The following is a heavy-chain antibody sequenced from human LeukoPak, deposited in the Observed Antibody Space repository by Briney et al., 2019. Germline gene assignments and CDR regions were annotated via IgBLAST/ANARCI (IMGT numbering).Heavy chain of an antibody. Sequence: GGSLRLSCAASGFTFSSYAMHWVRQAPGKGLEWVAVISYDGSDKYYADSVKGRFTISRDNSKNTLYLQMNSLSAEDTAVYYCAREGVGAFFDYWGQGTLVTVSS. D-gene: IGHD3-10*01. V-gene: IGHV3-30-3*01. CDR3: AREGVGAFFDY. CDR2: ISYDGSDK. CDR1: GFTFSSYA. J-gene: IGHJ4*02.